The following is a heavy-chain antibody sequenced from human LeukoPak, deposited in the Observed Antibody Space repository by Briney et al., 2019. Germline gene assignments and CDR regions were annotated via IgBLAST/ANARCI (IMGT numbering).Heavy chain of an antibody. V-gene: IGHV1-8*03. D-gene: IGHD3-9*01. J-gene: IGHJ6*03. Sequence: ASVKVSCKASGYTFTSYDSNWVRQATGQGLEWMGWMNPNSGNTGYAQKFQGRVTITRNTSISTAYMELSSLRSEDTAVYYCARGKTDEELGDYDILTGYRNPDYYYYYMDVWGKGTTVTVSS. CDR2: MNPNSGNT. CDR3: ARGKTDEELGDYDILTGYRNPDYYYYYMDV. CDR1: GYTFTSYD.